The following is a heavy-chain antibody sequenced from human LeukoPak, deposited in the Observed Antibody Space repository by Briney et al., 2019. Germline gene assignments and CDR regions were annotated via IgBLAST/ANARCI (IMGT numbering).Heavy chain of an antibody. CDR3: ARSGIVATELDY. V-gene: IGHV4-34*01. J-gene: IGHJ4*02. CDR1: GGSFSGYY. Sequence: SETLSLTCAVYGGSFSGYYRSWIRQPPGKGLEWIGEINHSGSTNYNPSLKSRVTISVDTSKNQFSLKLSSVTAADTAVYYCARSGIVATELDYWGQGTLVTVSS. D-gene: IGHD5-12*01. CDR2: INHSGST.